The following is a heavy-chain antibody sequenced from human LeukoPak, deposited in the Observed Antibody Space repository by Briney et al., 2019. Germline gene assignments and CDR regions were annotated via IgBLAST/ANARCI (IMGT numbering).Heavy chain of an antibody. CDR2: ISASETSI. V-gene: IGHV3-48*01. D-gene: IGHD5-24*01. CDR3: TRVGYIDEGIDY. J-gene: IGHJ4*02. Sequence: AGGSLRLSCAASGFTFSLYNMNWVRQAPGKGLEWVSQISASETSIKYADSVRGRFTISRDNVKNSVYLQMNSLRAEDTAIYYCTRVGYIDEGIDYWGQGTLVTVSS. CDR1: GFTFSLYN.